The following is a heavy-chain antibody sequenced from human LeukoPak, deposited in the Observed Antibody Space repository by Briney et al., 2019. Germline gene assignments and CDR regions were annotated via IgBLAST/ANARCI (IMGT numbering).Heavy chain of an antibody. CDR2: IYYSGST. Sequence: SETLSLTCTVSGGSISSSSYYRGWIRQPPGKGLEWIGSIYYSGSTYYNPSLKSRITISLDTSKNQFSLKLSSVTAADTAVYYCARLFDYWGQGTLVTVSS. V-gene: IGHV4-39*01. CDR1: GGSISSSSYY. J-gene: IGHJ4*02. CDR3: ARLFDY.